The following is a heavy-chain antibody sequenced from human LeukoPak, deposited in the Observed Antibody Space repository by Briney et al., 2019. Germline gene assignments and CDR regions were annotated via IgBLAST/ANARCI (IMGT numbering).Heavy chain of an antibody. D-gene: IGHD3-22*01. CDR2: ITPNADRT. V-gene: IGHV3-23*01. Sequence: GGSLTLSCAASGFTFGSYGMSWVRQAPADGREWASFITPNADRTSYADSVEGRFTISSDNPRNTLYMQMNSLRDEDTALYYCAIIHGYYDGSGYWVQWGQGTLVTVSS. CDR1: GFTFGSYG. CDR3: AIIHGYYDGSGYWVQ. J-gene: IGHJ1*01.